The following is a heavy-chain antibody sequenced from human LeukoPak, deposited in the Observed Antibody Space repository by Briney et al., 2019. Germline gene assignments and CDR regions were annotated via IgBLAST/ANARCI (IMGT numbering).Heavy chain of an antibody. CDR1: GGSFSGYY. V-gene: IGHV4-34*01. CDR3: ARRSYYDSSGYYGY. CDR2: IYYSGST. Sequence: PSETLSLTCGVYGGSFSGYYWSWIRQPPGKGLEWIGSIYYSGSTYYNPSLKSRVTISVDTSKNQFSLKLSSVTAADTAVYYCARRSYYDSSGYYGYWGQGTLVTVSS. D-gene: IGHD3-22*01. J-gene: IGHJ4*02.